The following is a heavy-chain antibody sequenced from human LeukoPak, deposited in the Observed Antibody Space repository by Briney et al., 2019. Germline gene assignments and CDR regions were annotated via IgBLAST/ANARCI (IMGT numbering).Heavy chain of an antibody. Sequence: PSEPLSLTCAVYGGSFSGYYWSWIRQPPGKGLEWIGEINHSGSTNYNPSLKSRVTISVDTSKNQFSLKLSSVTAADTAVYYCASIVGANNYYYYMDVWGKGTTVTVSS. J-gene: IGHJ6*03. D-gene: IGHD1-26*01. CDR1: GGSFSGYY. CDR2: INHSGST. V-gene: IGHV4-34*01. CDR3: ASIVGANNYYYYMDV.